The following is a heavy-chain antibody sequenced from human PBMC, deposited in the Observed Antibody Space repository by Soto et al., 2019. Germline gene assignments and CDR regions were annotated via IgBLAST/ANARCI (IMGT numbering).Heavy chain of an antibody. J-gene: IGHJ6*02. CDR1: GGTFSSYA. CDR2: IIPIFGTA. Sequence: QVQLVQSGAEVKKPGSSVKVSCKASGGTFSSYAISWVRQAPGQGLEWMGGIIPIFGTATYAQKFQGRVTITADESTSTAYMELSSLRSEDTAVYYCARALRDIVLVPAAMSSYYYYGMDVWGQGTTVTVSS. CDR3: ARALRDIVLVPAAMSSYYYYGMDV. D-gene: IGHD2-2*01. V-gene: IGHV1-69*12.